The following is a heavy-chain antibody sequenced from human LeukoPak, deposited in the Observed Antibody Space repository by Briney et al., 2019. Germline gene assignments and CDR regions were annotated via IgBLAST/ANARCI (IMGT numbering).Heavy chain of an antibody. CDR1: GYTFTSYD. Sequence: GASVKVSCKASGYTFTSYDINWVRQATGQGLEWMGWMNPNSGNTGYAQKFQGRVTITRNTSISTAYMELSSLRSEDTAVYYCARVGLAYCGGDCYSRRSDGFDYWGQGTLVTVSS. D-gene: IGHD2-21*02. CDR2: MNPNSGNT. CDR3: ARVGLAYCGGDCYSRRSDGFDY. V-gene: IGHV1-8*03. J-gene: IGHJ4*02.